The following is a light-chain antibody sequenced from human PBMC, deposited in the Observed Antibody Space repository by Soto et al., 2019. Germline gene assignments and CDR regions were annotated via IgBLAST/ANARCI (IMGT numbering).Light chain of an antibody. V-gene: IGKV3-15*01. J-gene: IGKJ5*01. CDR3: HQYDNWPPIT. Sequence: ILRRQSPATRSVSPGERATLSCRASQSVSSNLAWYQQKPGQAPRLLIYAASTRATGIPARFSGSGSGTEFTLTISSLQSEDFAVYYCHQYDNWPPITFGQGTRLEIK. CDR2: AAS. CDR1: QSVSSN.